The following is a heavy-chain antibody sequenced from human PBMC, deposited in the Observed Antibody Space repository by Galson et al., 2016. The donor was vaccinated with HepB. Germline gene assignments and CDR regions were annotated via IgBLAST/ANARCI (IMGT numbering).Heavy chain of an antibody. CDR1: GGSLTSYY. V-gene: IGHV4-59*01. J-gene: IGHJ5*02. Sequence: SETLSLTCTVSGGSLTSYYWSWIRRPPGKGLEWLGYIYYSGSTNYNPSLKSRVTISVDTSKNQFSLKLTSVTAADTAIYFCATYIEGAGGTGSWGQGTLVFVSS. CDR3: ATYIEGAGGTGS. D-gene: IGHD3-16*01. CDR2: IYYSGST.